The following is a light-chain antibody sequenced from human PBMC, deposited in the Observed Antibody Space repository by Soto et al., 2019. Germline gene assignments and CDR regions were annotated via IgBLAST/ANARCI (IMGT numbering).Light chain of an antibody. CDR1: QSIIANH. V-gene: IGKV3-20*01. J-gene: IGKJ3*01. Sequence: EIVLTQSPGSLSLSPGEGATLSCRASQSIIANHLAWYQQQPGQAPRLLISDASSRATAIPDRFSGSRSGTDFTLTINSLEPEDFAVYYCQQYAGSPLFTFGPGTKVEIK. CDR3: QQYAGSPLFT. CDR2: DAS.